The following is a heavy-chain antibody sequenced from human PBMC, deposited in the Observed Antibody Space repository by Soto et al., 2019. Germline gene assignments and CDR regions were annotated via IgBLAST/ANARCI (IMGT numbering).Heavy chain of an antibody. Sequence: GESLKISCRGSGYSFTTYWIGWVRQMPGKGLEWMGIIYPGDSDIRYSPSFQGQVTISADKSINTAYPQWSSLKASDTAMYYCVRHPFGSGYNYYSMDVWGQGTTVTVS. CDR3: VRHPFGSGYNYYSMDV. CDR1: GYSFTTYW. CDR2: IYPGDSDI. V-gene: IGHV5-51*01. D-gene: IGHD5-18*01. J-gene: IGHJ6*02.